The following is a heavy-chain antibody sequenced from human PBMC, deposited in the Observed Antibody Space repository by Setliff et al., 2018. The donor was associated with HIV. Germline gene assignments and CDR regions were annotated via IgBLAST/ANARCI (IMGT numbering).Heavy chain of an antibody. CDR3: AREPPRRRGTVAEYY. J-gene: IGHJ4*02. V-gene: IGHV1-46*02. Sequence: ASVKVSCKTSGYTFNAFYIYWVRQAPGQGLGWMGMINPSCSITNYAQKFQGRLTWTRDTSMSTVYMELNSLKSEDTAIYYCAREPPRRRGTVAEYYWGQGTLVTVSS. CDR1: GYTFNAFY. D-gene: IGHD1-26*01. CDR2: INPSCSIT.